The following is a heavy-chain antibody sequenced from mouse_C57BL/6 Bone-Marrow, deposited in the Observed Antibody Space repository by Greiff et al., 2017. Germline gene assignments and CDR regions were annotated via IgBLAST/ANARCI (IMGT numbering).Heavy chain of an antibody. CDR1: GYTFTSYW. CDR3: ARCALSVLGGY. Sequence: QVQLQQPGAELVKPGASVKLSCKASGYTFTSYWMHWVKQRPGQGLEWIGMIHPNSGSTNYNEKFKSKATLTVDKSSSTAYMQLSSLTSEDSAVYYCARCALSVLGGYWGQGTTLTVSS. J-gene: IGHJ2*01. D-gene: IGHD1-1*02. CDR2: IHPNSGST. V-gene: IGHV1-64*01.